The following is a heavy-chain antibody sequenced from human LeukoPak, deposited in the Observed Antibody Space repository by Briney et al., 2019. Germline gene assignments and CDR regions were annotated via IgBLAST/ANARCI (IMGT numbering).Heavy chain of an antibody. D-gene: IGHD3-3*02. V-gene: IGHV3-23*01. J-gene: IGHJ4*02. Sequence: PGGSLRLSCAASGFTFSSYAMSWVRQAPGKGLEWVSIISTSGGTTYYADSVKGRFTISRDNFKNTLYLQMNSLRAEYTAVYYCANKWVCDVHFKSYFDYWGQGTLGNVSS. CDR3: ANKWVCDVHFKSYFDY. CDR1: GFTFSSYA. CDR2: ISTSGGTT.